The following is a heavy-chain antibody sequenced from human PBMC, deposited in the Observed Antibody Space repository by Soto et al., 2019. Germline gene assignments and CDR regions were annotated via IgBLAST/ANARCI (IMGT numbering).Heavy chain of an antibody. Sequence: QVQLVESGGGVVQPGRSLRLSCAASGLTFSNYAVHWVRQAPGKGLEWVALISYDGSNKFYADSVKGRFTISRDNSKNTLYLQKNSLRAEDTAVYYCAKVAAGGQNYYYYGMDVWGQGTTVTVFS. CDR3: AKVAAGGQNYYYYGMDV. J-gene: IGHJ6*02. D-gene: IGHD6-13*01. V-gene: IGHV3-30-3*01. CDR1: GLTFSNYA. CDR2: ISYDGSNK.